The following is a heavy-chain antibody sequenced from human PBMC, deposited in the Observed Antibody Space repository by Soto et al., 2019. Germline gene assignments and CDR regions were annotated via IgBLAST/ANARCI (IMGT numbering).Heavy chain of an antibody. CDR2: INQDGRDT. V-gene: IGHV3-7*01. D-gene: IGHD3-16*01. Sequence: EVQLVESGGGLVRPGGSLRLSCAASGLAFRSFLMSWVRQAPGGGLEWVANINQDGRDTYYSDSVRDRFTISRDNAANSLCLHMNSLGAEDTAVYYCDTYHDDEWESERHRYWGQGTLVTVSS. CDR3: DTYHDDEWESERHRY. CDR1: GLAFRSFL. J-gene: IGHJ4*02.